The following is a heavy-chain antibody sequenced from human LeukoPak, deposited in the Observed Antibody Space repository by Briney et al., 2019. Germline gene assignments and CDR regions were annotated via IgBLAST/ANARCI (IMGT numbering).Heavy chain of an antibody. CDR2: IYHSGIT. CDR1: DYSISSGYGYY. CDR3: ATLVSTRYYFDY. V-gene: IGHV4-38-2*02. Sequence: SSETLSLTCTVSDYSISSGYGYYWGWIRQPPGKGLEWIGNIYHSGITYYNHFNSSLKSRVTISIDTSKNQFSLRLTSVTAADTAVYFCATLVSTRYYFDYWGQGTLVTVSS. D-gene: IGHD5/OR15-5a*01. J-gene: IGHJ4*02.